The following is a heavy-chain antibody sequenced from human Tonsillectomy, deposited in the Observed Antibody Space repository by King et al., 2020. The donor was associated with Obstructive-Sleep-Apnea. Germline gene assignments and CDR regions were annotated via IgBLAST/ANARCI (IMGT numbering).Heavy chain of an antibody. CDR2: IYYRGST. J-gene: IGHJ4*02. CDR3: ATHTTAWRPVDS. V-gene: IGHV4-39*01. Sequence: QLQESGPGLVKPSETLSLTCTVSGGSLSSSSYYWGWIRQPPGKGLEWIGSIYYRGSTYYTPSLKSRLTISVDTSKNQFSLRLGSVTAADTALYYCATHTTAWRPVDSWGQGTLVTVSS. D-gene: IGHD1-14*01. CDR1: GGSLSSSSYY.